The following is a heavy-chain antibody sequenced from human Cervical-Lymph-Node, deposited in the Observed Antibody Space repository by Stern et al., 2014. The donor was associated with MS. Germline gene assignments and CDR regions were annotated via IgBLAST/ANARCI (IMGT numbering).Heavy chain of an antibody. CDR3: ARDHTLDAFDI. CDR2: ISSSSSYI. Sequence: EVQLVESGGGLVKPGGSLRLSCAASGFTFCSYSMNWVRQAPGKGLEWVSSISSSSSYIYYADSVKGRFTISRDNAKNSLYLQMNSLRAEDTAVYYCARDHTLDAFDIWGQGTMVTVSS. V-gene: IGHV3-21*01. CDR1: GFTFCSYS. J-gene: IGHJ3*02.